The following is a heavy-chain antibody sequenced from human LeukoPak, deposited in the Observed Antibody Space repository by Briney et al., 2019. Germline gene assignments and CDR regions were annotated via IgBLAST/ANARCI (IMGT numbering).Heavy chain of an antibody. Sequence: PGGSLRLSCAASGFTFSSYWMSWVRQAPGKGLEWVANIKQDGSEKYYVDSVKGRFTISRDNAKNSLYLQMSSPRAEDTAVYYCARILRGYSYYFDYWGQGTLVTVSS. D-gene: IGHD3-22*01. CDR1: GFTFSSYW. J-gene: IGHJ4*02. V-gene: IGHV3-7*01. CDR2: IKQDGSEK. CDR3: ARILRGYSYYFDY.